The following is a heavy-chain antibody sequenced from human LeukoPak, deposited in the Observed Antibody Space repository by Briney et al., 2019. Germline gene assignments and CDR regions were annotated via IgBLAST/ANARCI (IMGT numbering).Heavy chain of an antibody. D-gene: IGHD3-10*01. CDR1: GYTFSSYD. CDR2: INPNSGNT. J-gene: IGHJ4*02. V-gene: IGHV1-8*01. CDR3: ARGGYYGSGSLYYGLDV. Sequence: GSVKVSCKASGYTFSSYDINWVRQATGQGLEWMGWINPNSGNTGYAQKFQGRVTMTWSRSISTVYMELSSLTSEDTALYFCARGGYYGSGSLYYGLDVWGQGTLVTVSS.